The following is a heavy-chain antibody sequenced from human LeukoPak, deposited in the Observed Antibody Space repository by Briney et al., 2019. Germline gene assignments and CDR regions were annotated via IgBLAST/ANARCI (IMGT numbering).Heavy chain of an antibody. CDR3: AKDPYDILTGYYQY. V-gene: IGHV3-23*01. Sequence: QPGGSLRLSCAASGFTFSSYAMSWVRQPPGKGLEWVSAISGSGGSTYYADSVKGRFTISRDNSKNTLYLQMNSLRAEDTAVYYCAKDPYDILTGYYQYWGQGTLVTVSS. CDR2: ISGSGGST. CDR1: GFTFSSYA. J-gene: IGHJ4*02. D-gene: IGHD3-9*01.